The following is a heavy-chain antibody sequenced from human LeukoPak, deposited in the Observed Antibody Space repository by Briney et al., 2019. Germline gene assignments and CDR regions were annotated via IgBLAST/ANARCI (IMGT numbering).Heavy chain of an antibody. V-gene: IGHV1-8*01. D-gene: IGHD6-19*01. CDR3: ARTLIRVAVHPRFDY. J-gene: IGHJ4*02. Sequence: VASVKVSCKASGYTFTSYNFNWVRQATGQGLEWMGWMSLDSDNSGYTQKFQGRVTMTRNTSINTAYMELSSLTSEDTAVYYCARTLIRVAVHPRFDYWGQGTLVTVSS. CDR1: GYTFTSYN. CDR2: MSLDSDNS.